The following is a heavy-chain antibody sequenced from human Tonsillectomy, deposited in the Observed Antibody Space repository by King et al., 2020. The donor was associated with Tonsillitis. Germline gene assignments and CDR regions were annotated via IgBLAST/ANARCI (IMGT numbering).Heavy chain of an antibody. CDR2: INPNSGGT. Sequence: VQLVESGAEVKKPGASVKVSCKASGYTFTGYYMHWVRQAPGQGLEWMGWINPNSGGTNYAQKFQGRVTMTRDTSLSTAYMELSRLRSDDTAVYYCARDGIYGDYVGWFDPWGQGTLVTVSS. CDR3: ARDGIYGDYVGWFDP. J-gene: IGHJ5*02. CDR1: GYTFTGYY. D-gene: IGHD4-17*01. V-gene: IGHV1-2*02.